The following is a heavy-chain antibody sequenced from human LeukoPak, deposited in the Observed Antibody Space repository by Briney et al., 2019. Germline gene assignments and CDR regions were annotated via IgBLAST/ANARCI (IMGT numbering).Heavy chain of an antibody. CDR2: ISGYNGNT. Sequence: GASVKVSCKASGYTFTNYGITWVRHAPGQGLEWMGWISGYNGNTKYAQKLQGRVTMTTDTSTNTAYMELRSLRSDDTAVYYCARVHNEGSHYVYWGQGTLVTVSS. D-gene: IGHD1-26*01. CDR1: GYTFTNYG. J-gene: IGHJ4*02. CDR3: ARVHNEGSHYVY. V-gene: IGHV1-18*01.